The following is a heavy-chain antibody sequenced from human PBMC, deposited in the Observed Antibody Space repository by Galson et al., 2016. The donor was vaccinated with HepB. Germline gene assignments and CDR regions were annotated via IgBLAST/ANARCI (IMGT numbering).Heavy chain of an antibody. J-gene: IGHJ4*02. V-gene: IGHV4-39*01. CDR3: ARREATTRCLDY. Sequence: ETLSLTCTVSVGSISSSYYYWDWIRQPPGKGLEWIGTIYYSGSTYFNPSLKSRVTISVDTSKKQFSLNLSYVTAADTAIYYCARREATTRCLDYWGQGTLVTVSS. CDR1: VGSISSSYYY. D-gene: IGHD1-1*01. CDR2: IYYSGST.